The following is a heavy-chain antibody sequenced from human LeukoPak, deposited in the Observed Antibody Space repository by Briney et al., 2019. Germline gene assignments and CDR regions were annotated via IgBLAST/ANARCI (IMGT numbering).Heavy chain of an antibody. CDR1: GFTVSSNY. V-gene: IGHV3-23*01. CDR2: ISGSGGST. CDR3: AKDQEFYGSGSDFVDY. J-gene: IGHJ4*02. D-gene: IGHD3-10*01. Sequence: GGSLRLSCAASGFTVSSNYMSWVRQAPGKGLEWVSAISGSGGSTYYADSVKGRFTIARDNSKSTLYLQMDSLRAEDTAIYYCAKDQEFYGSGSDFVDYWGQGTLVTVSS.